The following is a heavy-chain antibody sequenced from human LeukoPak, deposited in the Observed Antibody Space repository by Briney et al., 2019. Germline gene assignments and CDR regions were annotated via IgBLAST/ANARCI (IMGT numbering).Heavy chain of an antibody. CDR3: AREYGDYNGWFDP. J-gene: IGHJ5*02. D-gene: IGHD4-17*01. Sequence: TSETLSLTCSVSGGSISSHYWSWIRQPPGKGLEGIGYIYYSGSTNYDPSLKSRVTISVDPSKNQFSLKLSSVTAADTAVYYCAREYGDYNGWFDPWGQGTLVTVSS. CDR1: GGSISSHY. V-gene: IGHV4-59*11. CDR2: IYYSGST.